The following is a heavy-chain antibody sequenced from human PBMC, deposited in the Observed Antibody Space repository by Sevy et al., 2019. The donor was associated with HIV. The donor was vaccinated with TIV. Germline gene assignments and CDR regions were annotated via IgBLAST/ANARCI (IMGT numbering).Heavy chain of an antibody. CDR1: GFTFNIYS. CDR3: ARASQQLVLLREYYFDY. CDR2: ISSSCSYI. J-gene: IGHJ4*02. Sequence: GGSLRLSCAASGFTFNIYSMNRVRQAPGKGLEWVSSISSSCSYIYYADSLKGRFTVSRDNAKNSLYLQMNSLRAEDTAVYYCARASQQLVLLREYYFDYWGQGTLVTVSS. D-gene: IGHD6-13*01. V-gene: IGHV3-21*01.